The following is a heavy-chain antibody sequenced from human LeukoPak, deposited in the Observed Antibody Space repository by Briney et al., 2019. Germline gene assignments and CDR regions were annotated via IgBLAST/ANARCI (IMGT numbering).Heavy chain of an antibody. Sequence: GGSLRLSCAASGFTFDDYAMHWVRQAPGKGLEWVSLISWDVGSTYYADSVKGRFTISRDNSKNSLYLQMNSLRAEDTALYYCAKGRGDCYDSSGYWTVDYWGQGTLVTVSS. CDR1: GFTFDDYA. V-gene: IGHV3-43D*03. CDR2: ISWDVGST. J-gene: IGHJ4*02. CDR3: AKGRGDCYDSSGYWTVDY. D-gene: IGHD3-22*01.